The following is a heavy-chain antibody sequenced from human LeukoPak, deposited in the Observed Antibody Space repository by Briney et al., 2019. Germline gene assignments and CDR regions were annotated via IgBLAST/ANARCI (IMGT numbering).Heavy chain of an antibody. CDR3: AKGAYSSSWYRNWFDP. CDR2: GGGGST. Sequence: GGGGSTYYADSVKGRFTISRDNSKNTLYLQMNSLRAEDTAVYYCAKGAYSSSWYRNWFDPWGQGTLVTVSS. V-gene: IGHV3-23*01. J-gene: IGHJ5*02. D-gene: IGHD6-13*01.